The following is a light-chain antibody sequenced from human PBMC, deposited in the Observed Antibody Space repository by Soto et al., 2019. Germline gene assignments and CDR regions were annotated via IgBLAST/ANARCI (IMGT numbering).Light chain of an antibody. V-gene: IGKV3-20*01. CDR3: QQYHNTPIT. CDR2: GVS. J-gene: IGKJ5*01. CDR1: QSVSSNY. Sequence: EIVFTQSPGTLSLSPGERASLSCRPSQSVSSNYLAWYQQIPGQAPRLLIYGVSSRAAGIPDRFSGSGSGTDFTLTINRLEPEDFAVYYCQQYHNTPITFGQGTLLAIK.